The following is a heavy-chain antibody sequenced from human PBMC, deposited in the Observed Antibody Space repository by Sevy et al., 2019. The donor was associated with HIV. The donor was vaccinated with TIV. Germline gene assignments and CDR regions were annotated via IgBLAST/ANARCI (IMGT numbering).Heavy chain of an antibody. CDR1: GFTFSSYW. J-gene: IGHJ4*02. CDR2: VNSDGSST. Sequence: GGSLRLSCSASGFTFSSYWMHWVRQAPGKGLVWVSGVNSDGSSTNYADSVKGRFTISRVSAKNTLYLQMNSLRAEDTAVYFCVAANTWEDYWGQGTLVTVSS. V-gene: IGHV3-74*01. CDR3: VAANTWEDY. D-gene: IGHD1-26*01.